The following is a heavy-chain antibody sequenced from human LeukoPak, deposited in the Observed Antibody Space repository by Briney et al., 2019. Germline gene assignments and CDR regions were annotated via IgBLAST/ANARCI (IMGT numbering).Heavy chain of an antibody. CDR2: INPNSGGT. CDR1: GYTFTGYY. CDR3: ARERYYDSSGYYLGLDY. D-gene: IGHD3-22*01. J-gene: IGHJ4*02. Sequence: ASVKVSCKASGYTFTGYYMHWVRQAPGQGLEWMGWINPNSGGTNYAQKFQGRVTMTRDTSISTAYMELSRLRSDDTAVYYCARERYYDSSGYYLGLDYWGQGTLVTVSS. V-gene: IGHV1-2*02.